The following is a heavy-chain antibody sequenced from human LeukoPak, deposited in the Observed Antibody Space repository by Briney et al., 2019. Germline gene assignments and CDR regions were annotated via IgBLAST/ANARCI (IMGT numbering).Heavy chain of an antibody. CDR2: INGDGTDK. CDR1: GFTFSDSW. D-gene: IGHD6-19*01. CDR3: ARDRGWDTFDY. J-gene: IGHJ4*02. Sequence: GGSLRLSCEASGFTFSDSWMSLVRQAPGKGLEWVANINGDGTDKYYVDSVRGRFSISRDNAKKSVFLQIYSLRAEDTALYYCARDRGWDTFDYWGQGTLVTVSS. V-gene: IGHV3-7*01.